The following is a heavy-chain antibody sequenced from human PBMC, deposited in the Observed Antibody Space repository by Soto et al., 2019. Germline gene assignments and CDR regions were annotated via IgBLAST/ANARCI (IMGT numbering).Heavy chain of an antibody. J-gene: IGHJ4*02. CDR2: IIPIFGTA. D-gene: IGHD6-13*01. Sequence: SVKVSCKASGCTFSSYAISCVRRAPGQGLEWMGGIIPIFGTANYAQKFQGRVTITADKSTSTAYMELSSLRSEDTAVYYCARVGVSSSWHFDYWGQGTLVTVSS. CDR3: ARVGVSSSWHFDY. CDR1: GCTFSSYA. V-gene: IGHV1-69*06.